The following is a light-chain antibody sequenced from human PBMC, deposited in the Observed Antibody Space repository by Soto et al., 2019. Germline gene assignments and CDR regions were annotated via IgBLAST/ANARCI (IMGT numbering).Light chain of an antibody. V-gene: IGLV2-23*01. J-gene: IGLJ1*01. CDR2: EGT. CDR3: CSYAGDYMFV. Sequence: QSALTQPASVSGSPGQSITISCTGTSNLVSWFQQHPGKVPKVMIYEGTKRPSGVSDRFSGSKSDNTASLTISGLLAEDEGDYYCCSYAGDYMFVFGTGTKVTVL. CDR1: SNL.